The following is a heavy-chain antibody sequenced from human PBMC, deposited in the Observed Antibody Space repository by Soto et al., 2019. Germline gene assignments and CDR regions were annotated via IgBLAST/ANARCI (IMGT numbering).Heavy chain of an antibody. Sequence: KPSESLSLACSVSGASISIFDWNWVRQPAGKGREWVGRINIAGTINYNPSLKSRITMSMDTSKNQISLHLRSVTAAETAIYYFVIEQGEYMSSWFWYFSHWGQGTLVTV. CDR3: VIEQGEYMSSWFWYFSH. V-gene: IGHV4-4*07. CDR1: GASISIFD. CDR2: INIAGTI. D-gene: IGHD6-13*01. J-gene: IGHJ1*01.